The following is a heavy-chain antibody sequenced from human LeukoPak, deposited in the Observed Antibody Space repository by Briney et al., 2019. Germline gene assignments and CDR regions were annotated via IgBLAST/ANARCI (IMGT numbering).Heavy chain of an antibody. V-gene: IGHV4-39*01. CDR3: ARRGDIVVVPDAFDI. J-gene: IGHJ3*02. D-gene: IGHD2-2*01. Sequence: SETLSLTCTVSGGSISNINYYWGWIRQPPGKGLEWIGSIYYSGSTYYNPSLKSRVTISVDTSKNQFSLKLSSVTAADTAVYYCARRGDIVVVPDAFDIWGQGTMVTVSS. CDR2: IYYSGST. CDR1: GGSISNINYY.